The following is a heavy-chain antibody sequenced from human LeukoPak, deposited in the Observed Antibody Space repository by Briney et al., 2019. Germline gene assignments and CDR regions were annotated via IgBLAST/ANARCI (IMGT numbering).Heavy chain of an antibody. CDR1: GYTFTSYG. J-gene: IGHJ6*03. CDR2: ISAYNGNT. D-gene: IGHD6-13*01. Sequence: ASVKVSCKASGYTFTSYGISWVRQAPGQGLEWMGWISAYNGNTNYAQKLQGRVTMTTDTSTSTAYMELRSLRSDDTAVYYCAREFIAAAGTGGIDHYYYYMDVWGKGTTVTVSS. V-gene: IGHV1-18*01. CDR3: AREFIAAAGTGGIDHYYYYMDV.